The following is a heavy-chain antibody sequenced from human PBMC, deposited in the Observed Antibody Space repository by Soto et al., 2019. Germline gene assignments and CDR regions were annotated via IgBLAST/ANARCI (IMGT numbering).Heavy chain of an antibody. Sequence: SETLSLTCTVSGGSLSSYYWTWIRQPPGKGLEWIGYVYYSGNTNYNPSLKSRVTISVDKSKNQFSLKLSSVTAADTAVYYCASTVFSSDAFDIWGQGTMVTVSS. D-gene: IGHD3-9*01. V-gene: IGHV4-59*01. CDR2: VYYSGNT. CDR1: GGSLSSYY. CDR3: ASTVFSSDAFDI. J-gene: IGHJ3*02.